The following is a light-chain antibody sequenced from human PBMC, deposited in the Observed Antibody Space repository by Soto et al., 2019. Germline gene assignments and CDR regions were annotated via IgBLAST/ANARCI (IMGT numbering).Light chain of an antibody. CDR2: GAS. CDR3: QQYGSSPRA. J-gene: IGKJ1*01. Sequence: LVLTQSPGTLSLSPGERATLSCRASQSISNNYLAWYQQKPGQAPRLLIYGASSRATGIPDRFSGSGSGTDFTLTISRLEPEDSALYYCQQYGSSPRAFGQGTKVEIK. CDR1: QSISNNY. V-gene: IGKV3-20*01.